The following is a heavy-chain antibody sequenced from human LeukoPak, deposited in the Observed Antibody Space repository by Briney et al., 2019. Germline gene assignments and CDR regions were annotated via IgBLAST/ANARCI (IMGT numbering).Heavy chain of an antibody. D-gene: IGHD2/OR15-2a*01. CDR1: GYTFTSYG. J-gene: IGHJ4*02. Sequence: ASVKVSCKASGYTFTSYGISWVRQAPGQGLEWMGWISAYSGDTNYAQKLQGRVTMTTDTSTSTAYMELRSLRSDDTAVYYCAGHHPRNTVDFWGQGTLVTVSS. CDR2: ISAYSGDT. CDR3: AGHHPRNTVDF. V-gene: IGHV1-18*01.